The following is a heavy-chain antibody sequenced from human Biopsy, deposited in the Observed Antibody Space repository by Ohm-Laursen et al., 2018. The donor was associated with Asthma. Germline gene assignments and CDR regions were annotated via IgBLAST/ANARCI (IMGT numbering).Heavy chain of an antibody. D-gene: IGHD6-19*01. J-gene: IGHJ6*02. Sequence: VASVKVSCKAPGGTFSNFAISWLRQAPGQGLEWLGGIMTVFGTTNYAQKFQGRVTITADESTSTAYMEVTSLRSEDTAIYYCARCQVGYSSGWSLLLKKIYYSGMDVWGQGTAVTVSS. CDR3: ARCQVGYSSGWSLLLKKIYYSGMDV. CDR1: GGTFSNFA. V-gene: IGHV1-69*13. CDR2: IMTVFGTT.